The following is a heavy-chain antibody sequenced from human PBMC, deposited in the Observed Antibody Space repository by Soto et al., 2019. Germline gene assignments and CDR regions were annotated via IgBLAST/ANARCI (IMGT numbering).Heavy chain of an antibody. J-gene: IGHJ6*02. Sequence: QVQLVQSGAEVTKPGSSVRVSCTASGTIFSSYTKSWVRQAPGQGLEWMGRIIPILGETNSAQKFQDRVTLTADKSTNTAYMELNSLRLEDTAVYYCARGLGGRMDDWGQGTTFTVSS. V-gene: IGHV1-69*08. CDR2: IIPILGET. CDR3: ARGLGGRMDD. CDR1: GTIFSSYT. D-gene: IGHD3-16*01.